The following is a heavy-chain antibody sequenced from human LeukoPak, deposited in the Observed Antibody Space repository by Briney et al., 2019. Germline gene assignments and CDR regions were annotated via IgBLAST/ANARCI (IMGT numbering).Heavy chain of an antibody. V-gene: IGHV3-74*01. CDR2: IKSDGSST. CDR3: AKAGWFGELLFDG. D-gene: IGHD3-10*01. J-gene: IGHJ4*02. Sequence: GGSLRLSCAASGFTFSSYWMHWVRQAPGKGLVWVSRIKSDGSSTNYADSVKGRFTISRDNAKNTLYLQMNSLRAEDTAVYYCAKAGWFGELLFDGWGEGTLVTVSS. CDR1: GFTFSSYW.